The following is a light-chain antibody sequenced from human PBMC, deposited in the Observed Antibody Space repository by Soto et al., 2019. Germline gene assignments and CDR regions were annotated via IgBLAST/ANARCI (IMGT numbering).Light chain of an antibody. CDR3: QQYYSTPPT. CDR1: QSVLYSSNNKNY. CDR2: WAS. V-gene: IGKV4-1*01. J-gene: IGKJ3*01. Sequence: DIVMTQSPDSLAVSLGERATINCKSSQSVLYSSNNKNYLAWYQQKPGQPPKLLIYWASTRESGVPDRFSGSGSGTEFTLTISSLQAEDAAVYYCQQYYSTPPTFGPGTKVDIK.